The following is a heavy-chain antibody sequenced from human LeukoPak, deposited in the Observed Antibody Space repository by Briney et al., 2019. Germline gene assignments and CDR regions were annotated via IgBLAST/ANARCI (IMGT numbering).Heavy chain of an antibody. CDR2: IYHSGST. Sequence: SETLSLTCTVSGYSISSGYYWGWIRQPPGKGLEWIGIIYHSGSTYYNPSLKSRVTISVDTSKNQFSLKLSSVTAADTAVYYCARRVGATNPYFDYWGQGTLVTVSS. V-gene: IGHV4-38-2*02. D-gene: IGHD1-26*01. CDR1: GYSISSGYY. J-gene: IGHJ4*02. CDR3: ARRVGATNPYFDY.